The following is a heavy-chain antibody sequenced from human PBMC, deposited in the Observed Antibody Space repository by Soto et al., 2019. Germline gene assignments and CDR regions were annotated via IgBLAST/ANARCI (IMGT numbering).Heavy chain of an antibody. J-gene: IGHJ4*02. CDR1: GGSISSYY. D-gene: IGHD3-3*01. Sequence: QVQLQESGPGLVKPSETLSLTCTVSGGSISSYYWSWIRQPPGKGLEWIGYIYYSGSTNYNPSLKSRVNISVDTSKNQFSLKLSSVTAADTAVYYCARGVTIFGVVLFDYWGQGTLVTVSS. CDR2: IYYSGST. V-gene: IGHV4-59*01. CDR3: ARGVTIFGVVLFDY.